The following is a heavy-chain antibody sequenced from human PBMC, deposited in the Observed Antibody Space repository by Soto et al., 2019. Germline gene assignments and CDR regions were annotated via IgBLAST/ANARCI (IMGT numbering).Heavy chain of an antibody. V-gene: IGHV4-4*02. CDR2: IYHIGST. CDR1: GVSISSSNW. J-gene: IGHJ4*02. D-gene: IGHD3-10*01. CDR3: ARGVRGYFDY. Sequence: QVQLQESGPGLVKPSGTLSLTCAISGVSISSSNWWSWVRQPPGKGLEWIGEIYHIGSTSYNPSLKSRVTISVDNSKNQFSLRLSSVTAAATAVYYGARGVRGYFDYWGQGTLVTVSS.